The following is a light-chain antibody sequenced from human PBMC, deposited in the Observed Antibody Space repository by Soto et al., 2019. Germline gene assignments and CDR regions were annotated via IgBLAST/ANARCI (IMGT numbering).Light chain of an antibody. CDR2: GAS. Sequence: EIVLTQSPGTQSLSPGERATLSCRAIQSVANSYLAWYQQKPGQAPRLLIYGASSRATGIPDRFSGSGSGTDFTLTISRLESEDFAVYYCQQYGTLITFGQGTRLEIK. J-gene: IGKJ5*01. CDR1: QSVANSY. CDR3: QQYGTLIT. V-gene: IGKV3-20*01.